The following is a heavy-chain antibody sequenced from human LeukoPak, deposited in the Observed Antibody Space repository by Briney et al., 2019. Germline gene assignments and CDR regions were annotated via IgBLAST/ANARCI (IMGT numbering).Heavy chain of an antibody. D-gene: IGHD3-3*01. V-gene: IGHV3-23*01. CDR3: AKAPYYDFWSGWDYFDY. CDR2: IGVNT. CDR1: GFTFSNYA. Sequence: GGSLRLSCAASGFTFSNYAMSWVRQAPGKGLEWVSAIGVNTYYTDSAKGRFTISRDNAKNTLYLQMNSLRAEDTALYYCAKAPYYDFWSGWDYFDYWGQGTLVTVSS. J-gene: IGHJ4*02.